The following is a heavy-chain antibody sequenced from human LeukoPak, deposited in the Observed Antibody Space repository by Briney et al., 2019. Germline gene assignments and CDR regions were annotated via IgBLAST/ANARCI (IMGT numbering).Heavy chain of an antibody. CDR1: GGTFSSYA. V-gene: IGHV1-69*13. CDR3: ARDILSETDF. Sequence: ASVKVSCKASGGTFSSYAISWVRQAPGQGLEWMGGIIPIFGTANYAQKFQGRVTITADESTSTAYMELSSLRSEDTAVYYCARDILSETDFWGQGTLVTVSS. D-gene: IGHD3-9*01. J-gene: IGHJ4*02. CDR2: IIPIFGTA.